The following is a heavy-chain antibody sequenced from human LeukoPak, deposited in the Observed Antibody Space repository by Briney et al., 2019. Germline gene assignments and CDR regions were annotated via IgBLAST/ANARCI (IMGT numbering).Heavy chain of an antibody. CDR3: ARERLREWGDYDY. V-gene: IGHV4-31*03. CDR2: IYYSGST. Sequence: SETLSLTCTVSGGSISSGGYYWSWIRQHPGKGLEWIGYIYYSGSTYYNPSLKSRVTISVDTSKNQFSLKLSSVTAADTAVYYCARERLREWGDYDYWGQGTLVTVSS. J-gene: IGHJ4*02. D-gene: IGHD3-16*01. CDR1: GGSISSGGYY.